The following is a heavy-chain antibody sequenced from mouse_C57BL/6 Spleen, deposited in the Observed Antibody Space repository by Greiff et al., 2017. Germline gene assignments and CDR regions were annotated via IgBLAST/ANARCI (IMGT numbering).Heavy chain of an antibody. J-gene: IGHJ3*01. V-gene: IGHV14-3*01. D-gene: IGHD1-1*01. CDR2: IDPANGNT. CDR1: GFNIKNTY. Sequence: EVQLQQSVAELVRPGASVKLSCTASGFNIKNTYMHWVKQRPEQGLEWIGRIDPANGNTKYAPKFQGKATITADTSSNTAYLQPSSLTSEDTAIDYCAPYYYGSSYGTWFAYWGQGTLVTVSA. CDR3: APYYYGSSYGTWFAY.